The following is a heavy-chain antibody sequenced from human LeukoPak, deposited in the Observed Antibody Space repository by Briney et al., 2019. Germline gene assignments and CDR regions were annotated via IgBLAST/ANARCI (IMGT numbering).Heavy chain of an antibody. V-gene: IGHV3-23*01. D-gene: IGHD2-21*02. J-gene: IGHJ3*02. Sequence: GGSLRLSCAASGFTFSSNAMSWVRQAPGKGLEWVSGIGGSGGTTYYADPVKGRFTTSRDNSKNTLYLQMNSLRAEDTAVYYCAKVKHIVVVTAITGAFDIWGQGTMVTVSS. CDR3: AKVKHIVVVTAITGAFDI. CDR2: IGGSGGTT. CDR1: GFTFSSNA.